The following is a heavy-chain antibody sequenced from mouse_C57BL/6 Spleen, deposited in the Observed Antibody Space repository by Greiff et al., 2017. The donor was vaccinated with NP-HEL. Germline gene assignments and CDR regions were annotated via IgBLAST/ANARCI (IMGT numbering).Heavy chain of an antibody. D-gene: IGHD2-3*01. Sequence: VQLQQPGTDLVKPGASVKLSCKASGYTFTDYNMHWVKQSHGKSLEWIGYINPNNGGTSYNQKFKGKATLTVNKSSSTAYMELRSLTSEDSAVYYCARWDGYLDYWGQGTTLTVSS. V-gene: IGHV1-22*01. J-gene: IGHJ2*01. CDR2: INPNNGGT. CDR1: GYTFTDYN. CDR3: ARWDGYLDY.